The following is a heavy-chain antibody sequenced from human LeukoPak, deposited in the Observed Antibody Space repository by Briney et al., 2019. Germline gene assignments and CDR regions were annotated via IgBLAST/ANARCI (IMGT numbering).Heavy chain of an antibody. D-gene: IGHD4-23*01. J-gene: IGHJ4*02. Sequence: PGGSLRLSCAASGFTVSSNYMSWVRQAPGKGLEWVSVIYSGGSTYYADSVKGRFTISRDNSKNTLYLQMNSLRAEDTAVYYCAREVDYGGNSYYFDYWGQGTLVTVSS. V-gene: IGHV3-66*01. CDR3: AREVDYGGNSYYFDY. CDR2: IYSGGST. CDR1: GFTVSSNY.